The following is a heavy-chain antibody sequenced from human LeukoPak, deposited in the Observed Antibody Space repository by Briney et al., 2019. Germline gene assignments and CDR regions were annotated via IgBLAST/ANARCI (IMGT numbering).Heavy chain of an antibody. J-gene: IGHJ5*02. Sequence: GGSLRLSCAASGFTSSKYGMHWVRQAPGKGLEWVAVISNDGSDTYYVDSVKGRFTISRDNSKNTVYLQMNSLRTKDTAVYYCAKAGGRAQTPFDPWGQGALVTVSS. V-gene: IGHV3-30*18. D-gene: IGHD2-15*01. CDR2: ISNDGSDT. CDR1: GFTSSKYG. CDR3: AKAGGRAQTPFDP.